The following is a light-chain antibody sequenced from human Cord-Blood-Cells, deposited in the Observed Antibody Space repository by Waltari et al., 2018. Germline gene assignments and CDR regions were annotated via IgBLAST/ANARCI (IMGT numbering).Light chain of an antibody. CDR2: QDS. J-gene: IGLJ2*01. V-gene: IGLV3-1*01. CDR1: KLGDKY. CDR3: QAWDSSTVV. Sequence: SYELTQPPSASVSPGQTARITCPGDKLGDKYACWYQQKPGQSPVLVIYQDSKRPSGIPERFSGSNAGNTATLTISGTQAMDEADYYCQAWDSSTVVFGGGTKLTVL.